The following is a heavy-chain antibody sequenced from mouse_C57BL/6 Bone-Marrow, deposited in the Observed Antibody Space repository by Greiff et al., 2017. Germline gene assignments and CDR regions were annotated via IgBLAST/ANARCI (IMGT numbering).Heavy chain of an antibody. CDR2: ISDGGSYT. J-gene: IGHJ3*01. V-gene: IGHV5-4*01. D-gene: IGHD1-1*01. CDR3: ARDLTD. Sequence: EVKLVESGGGLVKPGGSLKLSCAASGFTFSSYAMSWVRQTPEKRLEWVATISDGGSYTYYPDNVKGRFTISRDNAKNNLYLQMSHLKAEDTAMYYCARDLTDWGQGTLVTVSA. CDR1: GFTFSSYA.